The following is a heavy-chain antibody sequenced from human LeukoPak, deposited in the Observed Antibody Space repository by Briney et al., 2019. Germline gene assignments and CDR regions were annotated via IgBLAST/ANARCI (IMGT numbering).Heavy chain of an antibody. D-gene: IGHD3-10*01. CDR1: GDSLSSNSAA. J-gene: IGHJ4*02. CDR3: ARDHFGRGARLSDMVRGVISYYFDY. CDR2: TYYRSKWYN. V-gene: IGHV6-1*01. Sequence: SQTLSLTCFISGDSLSSNSAAWNWIRQSPSRGLEWLRRTYYRSKWYNDYAVSVKSRITINPYTSKNQFSLQLNTVTHEDTAVYYCARDHFGRGARLSDMVRGVISYYFDYWGQGTLVTVSS.